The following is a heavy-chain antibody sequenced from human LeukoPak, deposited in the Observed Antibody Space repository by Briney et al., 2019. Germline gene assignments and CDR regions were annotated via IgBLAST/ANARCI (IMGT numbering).Heavy chain of an antibody. CDR1: GFTFGDDA. J-gene: IGHJ4*02. Sequence: PGGSLRLSCTASGFTFGDDAVSWFRQAPGKGLEWAGFIRGKAYGGTTEYAASVKGRFTISRDDSKSIAYLQMNSLRTEDTAVYCCSRYGGNGPDYWGQGTLVTVSS. D-gene: IGHD4-23*01. V-gene: IGHV3-49*03. CDR3: SRYGGNGPDY. CDR2: IRGKAYGGTT.